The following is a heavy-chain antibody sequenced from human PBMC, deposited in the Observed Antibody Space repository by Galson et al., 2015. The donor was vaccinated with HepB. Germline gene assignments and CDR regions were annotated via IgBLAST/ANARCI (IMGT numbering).Heavy chain of an antibody. CDR1: GPIFISYH. D-gene: IGHD2-15*01. CDR2: INPTGGST. J-gene: IGHJ4*02. V-gene: IGHV1-46*01. CDR3: VRGGFDY. Sequence: SVKVSCKACGPIFISYHMHWVRQAPGQGLEWMGIINPTGGSTTYAQKFQGRVTMTRDTSTSTVYMGLISLRSEDTAVYYCVRGGFDYWGQGTLVTVSS.